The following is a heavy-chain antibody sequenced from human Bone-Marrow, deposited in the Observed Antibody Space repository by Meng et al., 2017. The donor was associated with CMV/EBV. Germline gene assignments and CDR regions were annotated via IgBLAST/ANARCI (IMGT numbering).Heavy chain of an antibody. CDR3: ARRRGYCSSTSCYNYYGMDV. J-gene: IGHJ6*02. Sequence: SETLSLTCAVYGGSFSGYYWSWIRQPPGKGLEWIGEINHSGSTNYNPSLKSRVTISVDTSKSQFSLKLSSVTAADTAVYYCARRRGYCSSTSCYNYYGMDVWGQGTTVTVSS. CDR1: GGSFSGYY. CDR2: INHSGST. V-gene: IGHV4-34*01. D-gene: IGHD2-2*02.